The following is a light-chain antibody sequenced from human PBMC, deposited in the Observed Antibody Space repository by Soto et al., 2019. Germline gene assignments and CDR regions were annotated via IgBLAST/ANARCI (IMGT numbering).Light chain of an antibody. V-gene: IGLV1-40*01. J-gene: IGLJ3*02. CDR3: QSYDSSLSGWV. Sequence: QPVLTQPPPVSGAPGQRVTISCTGSSSNIGAGHDVHWYQQLPGTAPKLLIYGNSNRPSGVPDRFSGSKSGTSASLALTGLLAEDEADYYCQSYDSSLSGWVFGGGTKLTVL. CDR1: SSNIGAGHD. CDR2: GNS.